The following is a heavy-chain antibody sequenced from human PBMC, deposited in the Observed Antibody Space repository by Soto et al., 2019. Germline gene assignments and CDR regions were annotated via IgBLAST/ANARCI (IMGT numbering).Heavy chain of an antibody. CDR3: ARDGYNFGRRYYYGMDV. CDR2: IIPIFGTA. CDR1: GGTFSSYA. J-gene: IGHJ6*02. V-gene: IGHV1-69*13. Sequence: ASVKVSCKASGGTFSSYAISWVRQAPGQGLEWMGGIIPIFGTANYAQKFQGRVTLTADESTSTAYMELSSLRSEDTAVYYCARDGYNFGRRYYYGMDVWGQGTTVTV. D-gene: IGHD5-12*01.